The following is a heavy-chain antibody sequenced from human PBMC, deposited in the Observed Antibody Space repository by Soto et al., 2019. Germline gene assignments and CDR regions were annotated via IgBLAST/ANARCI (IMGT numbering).Heavy chain of an antibody. D-gene: IGHD3-3*01. CDR1: GGSISSGGYS. CDR3: AREGKDDFWRGYGMDV. J-gene: IGHJ6*02. CDR2: IYHSGST. Sequence: SETLSITCAVSGGSISSGGYSWSWIRQPPGKGLEWIGYIYHSGSTYYNPSLKSRVTISVDRSKNQFTLKLSSVTAADTAVYYCAREGKDDFWRGYGMDVWGQGTTVTVSS. V-gene: IGHV4-30-2*01.